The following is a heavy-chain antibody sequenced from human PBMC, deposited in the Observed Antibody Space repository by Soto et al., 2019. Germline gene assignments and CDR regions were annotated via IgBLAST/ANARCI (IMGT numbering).Heavy chain of an antibody. CDR3: ARFLLRTYDCYYYMDV. V-gene: IGHV4-59*08. D-gene: IGHD5-12*01. Sequence: QVQLQESGPGLVKPSETLSLTCTVSGGSISSYYWSWIRQPPGKGLEWIGYIYYSGSTNYNPSLKSRVTISVDTSKNQFSLKLSSVTAADTAVYYCARFLLRTYDCYYYMDVWGKGTTVTVSS. CDR2: IYYSGST. J-gene: IGHJ6*03. CDR1: GGSISSYY.